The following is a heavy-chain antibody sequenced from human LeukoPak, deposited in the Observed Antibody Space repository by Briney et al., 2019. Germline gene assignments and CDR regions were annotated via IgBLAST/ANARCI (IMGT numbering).Heavy chain of an antibody. Sequence: GGSLRLSCAASGFIVSSNYMSWVRQAPGKGLEWVSVIYSGGSTYYADSVKGRFTISTNNSKNTLYLQMNSLRAEDTAVYYCTIVGYSGYDRDAFDIWGQGTMFTVSS. CDR2: IYSGGST. V-gene: IGHV3-53*04. J-gene: IGHJ3*02. CDR3: TIVGYSGYDRDAFDI. D-gene: IGHD5-12*01. CDR1: GFIVSSNY.